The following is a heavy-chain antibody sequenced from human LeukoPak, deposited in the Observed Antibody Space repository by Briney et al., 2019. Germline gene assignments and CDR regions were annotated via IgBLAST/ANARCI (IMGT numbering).Heavy chain of an antibody. CDR2: INHSGST. D-gene: IGHD2-2*02. CDR1: GGSFSGYY. J-gene: IGHJ4*02. CDR3: ARQGGDIVVVPAAIDFDY. V-gene: IGHV4-34*01. Sequence: SETLSLTCAVYGGSFSGYYWSWIRQPPGKGLEWIGEINHSGSTNYNPSLKSRVTISVDTSKNQFSLKLSSVTAADTAVYYCARQGGDIVVVPAAIDFDYWGQGTLVTVSS.